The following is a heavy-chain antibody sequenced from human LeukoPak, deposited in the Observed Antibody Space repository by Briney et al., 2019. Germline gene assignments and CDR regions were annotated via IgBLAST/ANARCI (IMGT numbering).Heavy chain of an antibody. Sequence: SVKVSCKASGFTFTSSAMQWVRQARGQRLEWIGWIVVGSGNTNYAQKFQERVTITRDMSTSTAYMELSSLRSEDTAVYYCAAGFGYYDILTGPFDYWGQGTLVTVSS. CDR1: GFTFTSSA. CDR2: IVVGSGNT. CDR3: AAGFGYYDILTGPFDY. D-gene: IGHD3-9*01. V-gene: IGHV1-58*02. J-gene: IGHJ4*02.